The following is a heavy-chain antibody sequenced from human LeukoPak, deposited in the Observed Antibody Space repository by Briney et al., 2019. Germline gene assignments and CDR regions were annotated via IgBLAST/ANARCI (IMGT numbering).Heavy chain of an antibody. V-gene: IGHV1-69*13. CDR2: IIPILGTA. D-gene: IGHD3-3*01. J-gene: IGHJ5*02. CDR1: GGTFSSYA. Sequence: ASVKVSCKASGGTFSSYAISWVRQAPGQGLEWMGGIIPILGTANYAQKFQGRVTITADESTSTAYMELSSLRSEDTAVYYCAREYYDFWSGYYFYNWFDPWGQGTLVTVSS. CDR3: AREYYDFWSGYYFYNWFDP.